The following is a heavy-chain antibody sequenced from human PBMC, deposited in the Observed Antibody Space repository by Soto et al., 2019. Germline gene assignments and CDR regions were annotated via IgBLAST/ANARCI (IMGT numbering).Heavy chain of an antibody. J-gene: IGHJ4*02. Sequence: EVQLVESGGGLVQAGGSLRLSCAASGLTVSSNYMSWVRQAPGKGLEWVSVIYSGGSTYYADSVKGRFTISRDNSKNTLYLQMNSLRAEDTAVYYCASSSSRRWTGYWGQGTLVTVSS. CDR3: ASSSSRRWTGY. D-gene: IGHD6-13*01. V-gene: IGHV3-66*01. CDR2: IYSGGST. CDR1: GLTVSSNY.